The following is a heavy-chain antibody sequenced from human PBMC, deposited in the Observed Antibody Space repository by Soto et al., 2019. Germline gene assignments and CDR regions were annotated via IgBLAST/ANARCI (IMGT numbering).Heavy chain of an antibody. CDR3: ARASSSSSAADY. Sequence: QVQLQESGPGLVKASQTLSLICSVSGESISSGGYYWSWIRHHPGKGLEWVGCIYDSESAYYNPSPKSRVTISMDTSKNHFAMQLSSVTAADTAVYYCARASSSSSAADYWGQGTLITVSS. CDR1: GESISSGGYY. CDR2: IYDSESA. J-gene: IGHJ4*02. V-gene: IGHV4-31*03. D-gene: IGHD6-6*01.